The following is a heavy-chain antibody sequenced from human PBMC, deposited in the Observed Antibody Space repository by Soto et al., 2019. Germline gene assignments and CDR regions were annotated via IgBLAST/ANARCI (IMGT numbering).Heavy chain of an antibody. CDR2: IIPIFGTT. D-gene: IGHD2-15*01. CDR3: AGGPKVVVVAATGYYYYYGMDV. CDR1: GGTFSSYG. Sequence: VQLVQSGAEVKKPGSSVKVSCKASGGTFSSYGINWVRQAPGQGLEWMGGIIPIFGTTYYAQRFQDRVTITADESTSTAYMELSSLRSEDTSVYCCAGGPKVVVVAATGYYYYYGMDVWGQGTTVTVSS. V-gene: IGHV1-69*01. J-gene: IGHJ6*02.